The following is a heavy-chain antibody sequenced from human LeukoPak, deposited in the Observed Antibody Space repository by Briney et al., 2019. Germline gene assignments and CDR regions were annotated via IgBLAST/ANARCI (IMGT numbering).Heavy chain of an antibody. V-gene: IGHV4-34*01. D-gene: IGHD3-10*01. Sequence: SETLSLTCAVYGGSFSGYYWSWIRQPPGKGLEWIGEINHSGSTNYNPSLKSRVTMSVDTSKNQFSLKLSSVTAADTAVYYCARGAYTYYYGSGSYRTPPTYYYYYYMDVWGKGTTVTISS. CDR2: INHSGST. J-gene: IGHJ6*03. CDR3: ARGAYTYYYGSGSYRTPPTYYYYYYMDV. CDR1: GGSFSGYY.